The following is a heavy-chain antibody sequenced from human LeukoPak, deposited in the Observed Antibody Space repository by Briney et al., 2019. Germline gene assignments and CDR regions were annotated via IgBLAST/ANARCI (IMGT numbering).Heavy chain of an antibody. CDR2: ISSSSSYI. V-gene: IGHV3-21*01. CDR3: ARWYRGYDPKGLDY. D-gene: IGHD5-12*01. Sequence: GGSLRLSCAASGFTFSSYSLNWVRQAPGKGLEWVSSISSSSSYIYYADSVKGRFTISRDNAKNSLYLQMNSLRAEDTAVYYCARWYRGYDPKGLDYWGQGTLVTVSS. J-gene: IGHJ4*02. CDR1: GFTFSSYS.